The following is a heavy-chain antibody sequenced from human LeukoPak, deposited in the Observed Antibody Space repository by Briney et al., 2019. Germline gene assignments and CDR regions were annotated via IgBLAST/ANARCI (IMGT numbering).Heavy chain of an antibody. CDR1: GYTFTSYG. D-gene: IGHD3-10*01. Sequence: ASVKVSCKASGYTFTSYGISWVRQAPGQGLEWMGWISACNGNTNYAQKLQGRVTMTTDTSTSTAYMELRSLRSDDTAAYYCARSVVGFGELLLSYFDYWGQGTLVTVSS. CDR2: ISACNGNT. V-gene: IGHV1-18*01. J-gene: IGHJ4*02. CDR3: ARSVVGFGELLLSYFDY.